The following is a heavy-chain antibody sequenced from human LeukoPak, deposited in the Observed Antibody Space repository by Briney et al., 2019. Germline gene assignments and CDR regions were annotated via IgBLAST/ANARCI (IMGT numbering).Heavy chain of an antibody. V-gene: IGHV3-74*01. J-gene: IGHJ4*02. Sequence: AGGSLRLSCAASGFTFSRYWTHWVRQAPGKGLLWVSHIHNDGSRTDYADSVKGRFTISRDNAKNTLYLQMNSLRAEDTAVYYCARGGYTYGHDYWGQGTLVTVSS. CDR1: GFTFSRYW. D-gene: IGHD5-18*01. CDR3: ARGGYTYGHDY. CDR2: IHNDGSRT.